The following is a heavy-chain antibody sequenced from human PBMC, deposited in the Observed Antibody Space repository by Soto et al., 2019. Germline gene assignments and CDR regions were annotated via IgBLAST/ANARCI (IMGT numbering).Heavy chain of an antibody. J-gene: IGHJ6*02. D-gene: IGHD6-13*01. CDR2: INPNSGGT. CDR3: ARAAAAGPTPYYYYGMDA. Sequence: ASVKVSCKASGYTFTGYYMHWVRHAPGQGLEWMGWINPNSGGTNYAQKFQGWVTMTRDTSISTAYMELSRLRSDDTAVYYCARAAAAGPTPYYYYGMDAWGQGTTVTVSS. V-gene: IGHV1-2*04. CDR1: GYTFTGYY.